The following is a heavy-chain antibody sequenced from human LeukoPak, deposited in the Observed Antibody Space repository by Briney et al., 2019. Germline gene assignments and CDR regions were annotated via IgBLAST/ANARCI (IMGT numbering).Heavy chain of an antibody. CDR3: ARRMGSGATYPRTFDY. D-gene: IGHD2-8*02. CDR2: IGYTGTT. Sequence: KPSETLSLTCTVTGGSISTRNHYWGWLHQPPGKGLEWIGSIGYTGTTNSNPSLKSRVTLSVDTSKNQVSLTLSSVTAADTAVYFCARRMGSGATYPRTFDYWGQGTLVTVSS. CDR1: GGSISTRNHY. J-gene: IGHJ4*02. V-gene: IGHV4-39*01.